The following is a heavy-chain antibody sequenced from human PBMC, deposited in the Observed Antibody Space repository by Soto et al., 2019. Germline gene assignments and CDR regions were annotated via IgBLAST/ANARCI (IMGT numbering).Heavy chain of an antibody. CDR1: GFIFSGSA. D-gene: IGHD2-2*02. CDR2: IRSRANNFAT. V-gene: IGHV3-73*02. J-gene: IGHJ6*02. CDR3: ARGQGAAIGDYYYHGMDV. Sequence: EVQLVESGGGLVQPGGSLKLSCAASGFIFSGSAIHWVRQASGKGLEWVGRIRSRANNFATSSAASVKGRFTFSRDDSKNTAYLQMNTLKPEDTAVYYCARGQGAAIGDYYYHGMDVXGQXTTVXVSS.